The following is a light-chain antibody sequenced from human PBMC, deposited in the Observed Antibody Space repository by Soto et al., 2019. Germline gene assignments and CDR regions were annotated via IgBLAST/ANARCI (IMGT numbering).Light chain of an antibody. J-gene: IGKJ4*01. CDR3: QQYDDWPLT. Sequence: EIVMTQSPATLSVSPGERATLSCRASQSVSTNLAWYQQKPGQAPRLLIYGASARAAGISARFSGSGSGTEFTLTISSLQYEDFAIYYCQQYDDWPLTLGGGTKVEIK. CDR2: GAS. CDR1: QSVSTN. V-gene: IGKV3-15*01.